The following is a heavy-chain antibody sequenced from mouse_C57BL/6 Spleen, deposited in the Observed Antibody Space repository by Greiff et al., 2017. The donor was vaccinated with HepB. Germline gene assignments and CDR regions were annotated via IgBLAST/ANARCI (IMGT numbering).Heavy chain of an antibody. CDR1: GFTFSDYG. V-gene: IGHV5-17*01. Sequence: VQLKESGGGLVKPGGSLKLSCAASGFTFSDYGMHWVRQAPEKGLEWVAYISSGSSTIYYADTVKGRFTISRDNAKNTLFLQMTSLRSEDTAMYYCARGDPLRWYFDVWGTGTTVTVSS. J-gene: IGHJ1*03. D-gene: IGHD1-1*01. CDR3: ARGDPLRWYFDV. CDR2: ISSGSSTI.